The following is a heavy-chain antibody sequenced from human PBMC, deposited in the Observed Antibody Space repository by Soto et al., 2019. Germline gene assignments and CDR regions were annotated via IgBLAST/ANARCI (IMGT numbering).Heavy chain of an antibody. V-gene: IGHV4-34*01. D-gene: IGHD3-10*01. Sequence: SETLSLTCAVYGRSFSGYYWNCIRQTPGKGLEWIGEINHSGSTNYNPSLKSRVTISFYTSKHQFSLKLSSVTAADTAVYYCARIVEWRLLWFGEASPSNIEYGMDVGGQGITVTVS. J-gene: IGHJ6*02. CDR3: ARIVEWRLLWFGEASPSNIEYGMDV. CDR2: INHSGST. CDR1: GRSFSGYY.